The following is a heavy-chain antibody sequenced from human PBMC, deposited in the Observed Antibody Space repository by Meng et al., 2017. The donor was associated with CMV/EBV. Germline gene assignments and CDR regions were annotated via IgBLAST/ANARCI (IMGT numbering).Heavy chain of an antibody. J-gene: IGHJ4*02. CDR3: SRVTGNPDYFNY. Sequence: LLQAPAPDPAKPSGTLSLTSTVACGYISSYYGSCIRQHPGRELDWSGYIYSSQSTNYNPAHKSRVTISVDTSTNQFSVKLSSVTAAYTAVDYYSRVTGNPDYFNYWGQGTLVTVSS. D-gene: IGHD1-14*01. CDR2: IYSSQST. V-gene: IGHV4-59*01. CDR1: CGYISSYY.